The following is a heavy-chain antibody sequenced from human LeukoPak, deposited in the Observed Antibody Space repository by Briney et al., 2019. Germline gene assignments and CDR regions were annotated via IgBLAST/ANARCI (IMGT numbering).Heavy chain of an antibody. CDR2: IYPGDSDL. CDR3: ARLGCSGGYCYNGMDV. V-gene: IGHV5-51*01. J-gene: IGHJ6*02. Sequence: GESLKISCKASGYSFTTYWIAWVRQMPGNGLEWMGIIYPGDSDLRYSPPFQGQVTISADKSISTAYLQWSSLKASDTAMYYCARLGCSGGYCYNGMDVWGQGTTVTVSS. D-gene: IGHD2-15*01. CDR1: GYSFTTYW.